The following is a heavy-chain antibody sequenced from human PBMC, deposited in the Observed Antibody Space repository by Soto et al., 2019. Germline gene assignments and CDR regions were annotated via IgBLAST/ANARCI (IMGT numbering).Heavy chain of an antibody. J-gene: IGHJ4*02. CDR1: GFTFSSYG. V-gene: IGHV3-30*18. D-gene: IGHD6-13*01. CDR2: ISYDGSNK. CDR3: AKDFDSSSFGY. Sequence: LRLSCAASGFTFSSYGMHWVRQAPGKGLEWVAVISYDGSNKYYADSVKGRFTISRDNSKNTLYLQMNSLRAEDTAVYYCAKDFDSSSFGYWGQGTLVTVSS.